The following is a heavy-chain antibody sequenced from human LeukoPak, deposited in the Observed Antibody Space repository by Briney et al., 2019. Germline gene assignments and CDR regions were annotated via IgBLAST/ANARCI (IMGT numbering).Heavy chain of an antibody. Sequence: SETLSLTCTVSGGSISRSSYCWGWIRQPPGKGLEWIGSIYYSGSTYYNPSLKSRVTISVDTSKNQFSLKVRSVTAADRAVYYCARQGSSGFDLESFDYWGQGILVTVSA. V-gene: IGHV4-39*01. CDR1: GGSISRSSYC. CDR3: ARQGSSGFDLESFDY. J-gene: IGHJ4*02. D-gene: IGHD3-22*01. CDR2: IYYSGST.